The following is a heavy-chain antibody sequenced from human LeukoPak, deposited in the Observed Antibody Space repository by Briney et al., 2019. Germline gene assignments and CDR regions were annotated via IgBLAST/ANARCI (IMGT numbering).Heavy chain of an antibody. V-gene: IGHV1-46*01. Sequence: ASVEVSCKASGYTFTSFYMHWVRQAPGQGLEWVGIINPNNGRTNYAQKFQGRVTMTRDTSTSTVYMELSSLRSEDTAVYYCAMTDYGDYVKYWGQGTLVTVSS. CDR1: GYTFTSFY. J-gene: IGHJ4*02. CDR2: INPNNGRT. D-gene: IGHD4-17*01. CDR3: AMTDYGDYVKY.